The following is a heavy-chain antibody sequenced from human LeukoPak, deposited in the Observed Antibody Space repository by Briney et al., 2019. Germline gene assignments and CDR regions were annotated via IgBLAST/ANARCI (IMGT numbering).Heavy chain of an antibody. D-gene: IGHD6-6*01. CDR3: ARESAARPPVGGFDP. CDR1: GGSIRSAGYY. J-gene: IGHJ5*01. Sequence: PSQTLSLTCTVSGGSIRSAGYYWSWIRQHPGKGLEWIGYIYYSGSTYYNPSLKSRVTISADTSKSQFSLKLSSVTAADTAVEYRARESAARPPVGGFDPWGQGTLVTVSS. V-gene: IGHV4-31*03. CDR2: IYYSGST.